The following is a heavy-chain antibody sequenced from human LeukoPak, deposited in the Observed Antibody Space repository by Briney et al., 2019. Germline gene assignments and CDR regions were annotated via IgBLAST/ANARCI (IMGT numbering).Heavy chain of an antibody. V-gene: IGHV3-74*01. Sequence: PGGSLRLSCAASGFTFSSYWMHWVRQAPGEGLVWVSRINSDGSSTSYADSVKGRFTISRDNAKNTLYLQMNSLRAEDTAVYYCARTRRAHMDVWGKGTTVTVSS. CDR2: INSDGSST. CDR1: GFTFSSYW. J-gene: IGHJ6*03. CDR3: ARTRRAHMDV.